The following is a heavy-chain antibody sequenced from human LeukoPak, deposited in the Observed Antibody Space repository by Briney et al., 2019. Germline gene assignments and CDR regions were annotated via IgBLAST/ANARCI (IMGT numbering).Heavy chain of an antibody. V-gene: IGHV4-59*05. D-gene: IGHD3-22*01. J-gene: IGHJ4*02. CDR1: GGSISSYY. Sequence: PSETLSLTCTVSGGSISSYYWSWIRQPPGKGLEWIGSIYYSGSTYYNPSLKSRVTISVDTSKNQFSLKLSSVTAADTAVYYCARDTNYYDSSGYTPPLFDYWGQGTLVTVSS. CDR2: IYYSGST. CDR3: ARDTNYYDSSGYTPPLFDY.